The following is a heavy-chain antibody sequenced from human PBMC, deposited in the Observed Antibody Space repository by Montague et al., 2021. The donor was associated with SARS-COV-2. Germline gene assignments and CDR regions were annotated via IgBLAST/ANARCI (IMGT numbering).Heavy chain of an antibody. J-gene: IGHJ2*01. CDR2: IYNSGST. CDR1: GGSISTHY. V-gene: IGHV4-59*11. CDR3: AGDFDL. Sequence: SETLSLTCTVSGGSISTHYWSWIRQPPGNGLEWIGYIYNSGSTNYNPSLKSRVTISVDTSKNQFSLKLSSVTAADTAVYYCAGDFDLWGRGTLVTVSS.